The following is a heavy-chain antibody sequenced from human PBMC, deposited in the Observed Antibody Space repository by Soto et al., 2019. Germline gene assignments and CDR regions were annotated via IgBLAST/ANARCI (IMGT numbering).Heavy chain of an antibody. D-gene: IGHD6-19*01. Sequence: GGSLRLSCAASGFTFSSYGMHWVRQAPGKGLEWVAVISYDGSNKYYADSVKGRFTISRDNAKSTLYLQMNSLTAEDTAVYYCARNPAPSGWYDYWGQGALVTVSS. J-gene: IGHJ4*02. V-gene: IGHV3-30*03. CDR2: ISYDGSNK. CDR3: ARNPAPSGWYDY. CDR1: GFTFSSYG.